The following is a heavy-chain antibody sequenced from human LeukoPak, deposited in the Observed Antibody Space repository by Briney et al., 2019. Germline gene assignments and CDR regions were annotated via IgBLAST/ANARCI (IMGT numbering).Heavy chain of an antibody. CDR2: INWNGGRT. V-gene: IGHV3-20*04. D-gene: IGHD3-3*01. CDR3: ARVKGSGYRNSIDY. J-gene: IGHJ4*02. Sequence: PGGSLRLSCAASGFSFDDYAMNWVRHAPRKGLEWGSGINWNGGRTYYRDSVKGRFTISRDHAKNSLYLQMNSVRDEDTALYYCARVKGSGYRNSIDYWGQGTLVTVSS. CDR1: GFSFDDYA.